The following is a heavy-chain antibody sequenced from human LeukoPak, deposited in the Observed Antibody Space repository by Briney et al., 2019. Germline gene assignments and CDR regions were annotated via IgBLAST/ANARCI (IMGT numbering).Heavy chain of an antibody. CDR3: ARDRNRITDY. V-gene: IGHV1-46*01. J-gene: IGHJ4*02. CDR1: GYAFTSYY. D-gene: IGHD1-14*01. Sequence: ASVKVSCKASGYAFTSYYMHWVRQAPGQGLEWMGIINPSGGSTSYAQKFQGGVTMTRDMSTSTVYMELSSLRSEDTAVYYCARDRNRITDYWGQGTLVTVSS. CDR2: INPSGGST.